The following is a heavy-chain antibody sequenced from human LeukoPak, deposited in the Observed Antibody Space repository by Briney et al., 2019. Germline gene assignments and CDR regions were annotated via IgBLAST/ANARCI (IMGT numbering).Heavy chain of an antibody. CDR2: IYTSGST. CDR3: ARGHDYGDPPPLDY. CDR1: GGSISSGSYY. D-gene: IGHD4-17*01. J-gene: IGHJ4*02. V-gene: IGHV4-61*02. Sequence: SETLSLTCTVSGGSISSGSYYWSWIRQPAGKGLEWIGRIYTSGSTNYSPSLKSRVTISVDTSKNQFSLKLSSVTAADTAVYYCARGHDYGDPPPLDYWGQGTLVTVSS.